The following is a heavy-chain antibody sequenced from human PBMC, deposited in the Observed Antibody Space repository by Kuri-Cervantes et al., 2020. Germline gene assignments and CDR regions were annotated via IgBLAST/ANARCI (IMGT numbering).Heavy chain of an antibody. CDR3: ASSRRSAWHNFDY. D-gene: IGHD6-19*01. V-gene: IGHV1-69*13. J-gene: IGHJ4*02. CDR2: IIPIFGTA. Sequence: SVKVSCKASGGTFSSYAISWVRQAPGQGLEWMGGIIPIFGTANYAQKFQGRVTITADESTSTAYMELNSLRAEDTAVYYCASSRRSAWHNFDYWGQGTLVTVSS. CDR1: GGTFSSYA.